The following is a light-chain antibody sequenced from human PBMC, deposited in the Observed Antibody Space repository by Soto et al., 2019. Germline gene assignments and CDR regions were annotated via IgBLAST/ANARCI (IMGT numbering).Light chain of an antibody. V-gene: IGKV1-39*01. Sequence: DIQMTQSPSSLSASVGDRVTITCRASQNINNYLNWYQQRPGKAPILLIYTASTLQSGVPSRFSGSGSGTDFTLTISSLQPEDFATYYCQQSYSSLTGFGQGTRLE. CDR2: TAS. CDR3: QQSYSSLTG. CDR1: QNINNY. J-gene: IGKJ5*01.